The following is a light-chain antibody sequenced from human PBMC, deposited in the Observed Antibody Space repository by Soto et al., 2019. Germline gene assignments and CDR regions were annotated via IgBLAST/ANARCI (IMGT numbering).Light chain of an antibody. Sequence: QSVLTQPPSVSGAPGQRVTISCTGNNSNLGAGYDVHWYQQLPGAAPKLVIFGNRNRPSGVPERFSGSESGTSASLAITGLQAEDEADYYCSSYSTTNILVFGSGTKVTVL. CDR2: GNR. V-gene: IGLV1-40*01. CDR3: SSYSTTNILV. J-gene: IGLJ1*01. CDR1: NSNLGAGYD.